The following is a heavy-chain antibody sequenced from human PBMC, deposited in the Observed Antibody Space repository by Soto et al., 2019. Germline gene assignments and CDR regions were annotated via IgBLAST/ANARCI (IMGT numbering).Heavy chain of an antibody. D-gene: IGHD3-10*01. CDR3: AREAQVHPPAFVS. V-gene: IGHV1-69*19. CDR2: ISPMFGAA. Sequence: QVQLVQSGAEMKKPGSSVKVSCQSSGGTFNTYAMNWVRQAPGQGPEWMGDISPMFGAANYAPKFQGRVTIPAVDSTGTPYMQLSSLTSEDTPLYFCAREAQVHPPAFVSGGQGPLVTVSS. J-gene: IGHJ4*02. CDR1: GGTFNTYA.